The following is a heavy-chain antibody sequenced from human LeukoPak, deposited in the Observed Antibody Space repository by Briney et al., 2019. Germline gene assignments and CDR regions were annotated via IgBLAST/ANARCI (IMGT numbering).Heavy chain of an antibody. V-gene: IGHV3-33*01. D-gene: IGHD6-19*01. CDR3: ARAEGSSGWLIDY. J-gene: IGHJ4*02. Sequence: GRSLRLSCAASGFTFSSYGMHWVRQAPGKGLEWVAVIWYDGSNKYYADSVKGRFTISRDNSKNTLYLQMNSLRAEDTAVYYYARAEGSSGWLIDYWGQGTLVTVSS. CDR1: GFTFSSYG. CDR2: IWYDGSNK.